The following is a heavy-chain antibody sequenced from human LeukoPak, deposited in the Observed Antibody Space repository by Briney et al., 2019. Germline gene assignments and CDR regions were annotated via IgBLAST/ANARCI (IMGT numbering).Heavy chain of an antibody. V-gene: IGHV3-48*03. CDR3: ALDAFDI. CDR1: GFIFSSYE. J-gene: IGHJ3*02. CDR2: ISSSGSSI. Sequence: HPGGSLRLSCAASGFIFSSYEMNWVRQAPGKGLEWVSYISSSGSSIYYVDSVKGRFTISRDNAKNSLYLQMNSLRAEDTAVYYCALDAFDIWGQGTMVTVSS.